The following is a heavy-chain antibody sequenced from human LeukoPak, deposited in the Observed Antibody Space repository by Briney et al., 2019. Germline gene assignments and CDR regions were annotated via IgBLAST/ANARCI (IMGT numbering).Heavy chain of an antibody. CDR2: IRSKAYGGTT. D-gene: IGHD3-22*01. J-gene: IGHJ4*02. CDR1: GFTFGDYA. CDR3: TRELLNPNYYDSSGPDY. Sequence: GGSLRLSCTASGFTFGDYAMSWVRQAPGKGLEWVGFIRSKAYGGTTEYAASVKGRFTISRDDSKSIAYLQMNSLKTEDTAVYYCTRELLNPNYYDSSGPDYWGQGTLVTVSS. V-gene: IGHV3-49*04.